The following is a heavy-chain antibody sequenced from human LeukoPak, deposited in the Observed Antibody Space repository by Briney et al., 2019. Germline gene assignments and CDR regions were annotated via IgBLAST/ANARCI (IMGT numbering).Heavy chain of an antibody. V-gene: IGHV4-59*08. CDR3: ARTPKDYYGSGRIRATWFDT. Sequence: ETLSLTCTVWGGSISRYYWRWIRQPPGKGVEWIGYIYYCGTTNYTPSLKSRVTISVATSKTQFSLKLSSVTAADTAVYYCARTPKDYYGSGRIRATWFDTGGQGTLGTVS. J-gene: IGHJ5*02. D-gene: IGHD3-10*01. CDR2: IYYCGTT. CDR1: GGSISRYY.